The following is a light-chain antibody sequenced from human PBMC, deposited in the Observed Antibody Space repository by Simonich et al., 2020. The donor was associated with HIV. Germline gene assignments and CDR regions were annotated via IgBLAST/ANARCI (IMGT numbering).Light chain of an antibody. CDR3: MQSTQLLT. Sequence: DIVMTQTPLTLSVTPGQPASISCKSSQSLLHSDGKTYLDWYLQKPGQSPQLLIYEVSNRLSGVPGRFSGSGSGTDFTLKISRVEAEDVGVYYCMQSTQLLTFGGGTKVEI. J-gene: IGKJ4*02. V-gene: IGKV2D-29*02. CDR1: QSLLHSDGKTY. CDR2: EVS.